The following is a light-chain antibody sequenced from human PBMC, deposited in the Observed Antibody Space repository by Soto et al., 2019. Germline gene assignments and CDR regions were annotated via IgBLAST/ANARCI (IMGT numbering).Light chain of an antibody. V-gene: IGKV1-33*01. CDR1: QDTRNN. CDR3: QQFYILLRAT. J-gene: IGKJ4*01. CDR2: GAS. Sequence: DIQMTQSPSSLSASVRDSVTITCQASQDTRNNLNWYQQKPGQAPKGLIYGASNLVTGVPSRFSGGGSGPHFTFTISSLQPEDIATYYCQQFYILLRATFGGGTKVEIK.